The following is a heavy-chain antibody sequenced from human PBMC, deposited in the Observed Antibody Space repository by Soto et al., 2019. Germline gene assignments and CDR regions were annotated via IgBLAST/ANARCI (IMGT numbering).Heavy chain of an antibody. J-gene: IGHJ4*02. Sequence: GESLKISCKGSGYSFTSYWIGWVRQMPGKGLEWMGIIYPGDSDTGYSPSFQGQVTISADKSISTAYLQWSSLKASDTAMYYCARWPGHYYDSSGYYYYWGQGTLVTVSS. CDR3: ARWPGHYYDSSGYYYY. D-gene: IGHD3-22*01. V-gene: IGHV5-51*01. CDR2: IYPGDSDT. CDR1: GYSFTSYW.